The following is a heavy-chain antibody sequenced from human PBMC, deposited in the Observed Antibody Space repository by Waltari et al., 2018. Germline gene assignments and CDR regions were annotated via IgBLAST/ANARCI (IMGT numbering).Heavy chain of an antibody. J-gene: IGHJ4*02. D-gene: IGHD3-3*01. Sequence: EVQLLESGGGLIQPGGSLRLSCAVSGFPRRNTYMRWVRQAPGKGLEWVSVIYSGGSTYYADSVKGRFTISRDSSENTVYLQMSSLRAEDTALYYCARLDFWTGSYYWGQGTLVTVSS. V-gene: IGHV3-53*01. CDR1: GFPRRNTY. CDR3: ARLDFWTGSYY. CDR2: IYSGGST.